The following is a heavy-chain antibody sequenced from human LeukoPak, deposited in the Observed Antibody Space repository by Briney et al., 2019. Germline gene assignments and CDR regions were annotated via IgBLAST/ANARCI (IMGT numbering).Heavy chain of an antibody. CDR3: ARRAGEYSHPYDY. Sequence: PGGSLRLSCAASGFTFSRYWMSWVRQVPGKGLEWVSFIYSGGNTHYSDSVTGRFTISRDNSKNTLYLQMNSLRAEDAAIYYCARRAGEYSHPYDYWGQGTLVTVSS. V-gene: IGHV3-53*01. J-gene: IGHJ4*02. D-gene: IGHD2-15*01. CDR1: GFTFSRYW. CDR2: IYSGGNT.